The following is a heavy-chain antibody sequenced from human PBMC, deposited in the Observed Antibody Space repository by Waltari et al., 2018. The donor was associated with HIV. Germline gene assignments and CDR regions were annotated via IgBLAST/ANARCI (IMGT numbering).Heavy chain of an antibody. CDR3: ARLRFHSLYYFDS. Sequence: QLHLQESGPGLVKPSETLSLTCSVSGASISSSSYYWAWIRQPPGKGLGGIGAIYYSGTAYYNPSVKSRVSASLDASKNELSLKLTSVTATDTALYYCARLRFHSLYYFDSWGPGILVTVSS. CDR1: GASISSSSYY. V-gene: IGHV4-39*01. D-gene: IGHD3-16*01. CDR2: IYYSGTA. J-gene: IGHJ4*02.